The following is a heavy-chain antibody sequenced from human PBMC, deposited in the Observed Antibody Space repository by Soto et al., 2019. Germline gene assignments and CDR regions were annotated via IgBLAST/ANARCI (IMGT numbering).Heavy chain of an antibody. CDR1: QYTFTNFY. CDR3: ATSSDWSPLLDY. V-gene: IGHV1-2*02. Sequence: ASVKVSCKASQYTFTNFYLHWVRQAPGQRPEWMGWIDNGGGTIYAQKFQGRLSMTRDTTITTAYMELSRLSSDDTAFYYCATSSDWSPLLDYWGQGTLVTVSS. CDR2: IDNGGGT. D-gene: IGHD6-19*01. J-gene: IGHJ4*02.